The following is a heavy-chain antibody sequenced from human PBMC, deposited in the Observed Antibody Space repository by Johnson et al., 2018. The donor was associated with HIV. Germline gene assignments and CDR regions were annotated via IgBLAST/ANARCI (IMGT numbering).Heavy chain of an antibody. D-gene: IGHD4-17*01. V-gene: IGHV3-11*04. J-gene: IGHJ3*02. CDR2: ISRSGSTI. CDR1: GFTFSDYY. Sequence: QVLLVESGGGLVKPGGSLRLSCAASGFTFSDYYMTWIRQAPGKGLEWVSYISRSGSTIYYADSVKGRFTISRDNDKNSLYLQMNSLRVEDTALYYCARPADYGDYSRDAFDIWGQGTMVTVSS. CDR3: ARPADYGDYSRDAFDI.